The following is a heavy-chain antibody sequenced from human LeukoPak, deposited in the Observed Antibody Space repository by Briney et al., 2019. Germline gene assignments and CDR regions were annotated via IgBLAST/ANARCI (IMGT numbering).Heavy chain of an antibody. CDR3: ARGFPREAFDM. D-gene: IGHD1-26*01. CDR2: IIHSGST. Sequence: SQTLSLTCTVYGGSFSGSYCGWIRQPPGKGLEWNGVIIHSGSTNYNPSLKSRVTISVDTSKNQFSLKLTSVTAGATGGHYCARGFPREAFDMWGQETMVSVS. CDR1: GGSFSGSY. J-gene: IGHJ3*02. V-gene: IGHV4-34*01.